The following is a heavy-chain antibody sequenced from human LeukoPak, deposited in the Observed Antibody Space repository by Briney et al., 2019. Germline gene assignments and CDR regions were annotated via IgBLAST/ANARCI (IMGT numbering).Heavy chain of an antibody. J-gene: IGHJ3*02. D-gene: IGHD3-22*01. CDR3: ARDFREVSMIVVVITDAFDI. CDR1: VCTFTSYG. V-gene: IGHV1-18*01. CDR2: ISAYNGNT. Sequence: ASVKVSCKASVCTFTSYGISWVGQAPGHQLEWMGWISAYNGNTNYAQKLQGRVTMTTDTSTSTAYMELRSLRSDDTAVYYCARDFREVSMIVVVITDAFDIGGQGTMVTVSS.